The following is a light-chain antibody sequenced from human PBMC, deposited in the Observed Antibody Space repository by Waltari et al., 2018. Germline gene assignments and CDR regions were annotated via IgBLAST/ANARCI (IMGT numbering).Light chain of an antibody. CDR2: HAS. V-gene: IGKV3-15*01. J-gene: IGKJ3*01. CDR3: QKYNNWPFT. CDR1: QSVSNK. Sequence: DIVMTQSPGTLSVSPGERATLSCRASQSVSNKFAWFQQKPGQAPRLLIYHASARSTGVPARFSGSASGTEFTLTISRLQSEDFGVYYCQKYNNWPFTFGPGTKMAIK.